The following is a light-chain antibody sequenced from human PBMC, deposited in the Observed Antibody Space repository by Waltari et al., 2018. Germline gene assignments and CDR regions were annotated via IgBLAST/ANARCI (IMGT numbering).Light chain of an antibody. CDR2: DAS. V-gene: IGKV3-20*01. CDR3: QKYGRLPAT. Sequence: EIVLTQSPGTLSLSPGERATLSCRASQRVGRTLAWYQQKPGQAPRLLIYDASTRATGIPDRFSGTGFGTDFSLTISRLEPEDFAVYYCQKYGRLPATFGQGTTVEIK. J-gene: IGKJ1*01. CDR1: QRVGRT.